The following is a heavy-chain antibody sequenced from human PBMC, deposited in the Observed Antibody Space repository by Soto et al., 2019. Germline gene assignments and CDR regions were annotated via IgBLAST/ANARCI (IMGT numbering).Heavy chain of an antibody. Sequence: GGSLRLSCAASGFTFSSYAMGWFRQPPGKGLEWVSAISGSGGSTYYADSVKGRFTISRDNSKNTLYLQMNSLRAEDTAVYYCAKHTAMAGSNWFDPWGQGTLVTVSS. CDR3: AKHTAMAGSNWFDP. D-gene: IGHD5-18*01. CDR2: ISGSGGST. J-gene: IGHJ5*02. V-gene: IGHV3-23*01. CDR1: GFTFSSYA.